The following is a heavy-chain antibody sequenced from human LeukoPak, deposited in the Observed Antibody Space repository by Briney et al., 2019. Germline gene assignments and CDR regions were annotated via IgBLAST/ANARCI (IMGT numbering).Heavy chain of an antibody. J-gene: IGHJ4*02. CDR1: GFTFSSYA. CDR2: ISGSDSST. V-gene: IGHV3-23*01. CDR3: AKSFKPYNSGWYYFDY. D-gene: IGHD6-19*01. Sequence: GGSLRLSCAASGFTFSSYAMSWVRQAPGKGLEWVSGISGSDSSTYYADSVKGRFTISRDNSKNTLYLQMNSLRAEDTAVYYCAKSFKPYNSGWYYFDYWGQGTLVTVSS.